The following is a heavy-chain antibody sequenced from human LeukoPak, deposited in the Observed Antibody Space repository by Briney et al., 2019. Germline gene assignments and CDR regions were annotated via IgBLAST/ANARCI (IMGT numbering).Heavy chain of an antibody. J-gene: IGHJ3*02. CDR2: ISANGGHT. Sequence: GGSLRLSCAASGFTFSSYAMHWVRQAPGKGLEYVSAISANGGHTYYANSVKGRFTISRDNSKNTLYFQMGSLRAEDMAVYYCARVGDETAFDIWGQGTMVTVSS. D-gene: IGHD4-17*01. V-gene: IGHV3-64*01. CDR3: ARVGDETAFDI. CDR1: GFTFSSYA.